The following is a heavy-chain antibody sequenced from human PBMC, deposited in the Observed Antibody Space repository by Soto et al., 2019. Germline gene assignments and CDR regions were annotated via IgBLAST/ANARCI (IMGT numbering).Heavy chain of an antibody. CDR3: ARGRQHDYGDYYYYGMDV. D-gene: IGHD4-17*01. J-gene: IGHJ6*02. V-gene: IGHV1-8*01. CDR1: GYTFTSYD. CDR2: MNPNSGNT. Sequence: ASVKVSCKASGYTFTSYDINWVRQATGQGLEWMGWMNPNSGNTGYAQKFQGRVTMTRNTSISTAYMELSSLRSEDAAVYYCARGRQHDYGDYYYYGMDVWGQGTTVTVSS.